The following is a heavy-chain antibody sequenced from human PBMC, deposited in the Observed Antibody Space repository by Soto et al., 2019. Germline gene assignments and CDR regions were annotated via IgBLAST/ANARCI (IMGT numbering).Heavy chain of an antibody. Sequence: PGGSLRLSCAASGFTFGSYSMNWVRQAPGKGLEWVSSISSSSSYIYYADSVKGRFTISRDNAKNSLYLQMNSLRAEDTAVYYCARDRGNYYYGMDVWGQGTTVTVSS. CDR1: GFTFGSYS. V-gene: IGHV3-21*01. D-gene: IGHD3-10*01. CDR2: ISSSSSYI. J-gene: IGHJ6*02. CDR3: ARDRGNYYYGMDV.